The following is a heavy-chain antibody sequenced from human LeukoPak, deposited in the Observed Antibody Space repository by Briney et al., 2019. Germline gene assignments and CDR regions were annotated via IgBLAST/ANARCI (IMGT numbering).Heavy chain of an antibody. V-gene: IGHV3-23*01. D-gene: IGHD6-6*01. CDR1: GFTFSSDA. CDR3: AKDGGIAARPYYFDY. Sequence: GGSLRLSCAASGFTFSSDAMSWVRQAPGKGLEWVSAISGSGGSTYYADSVKGRFTISRDNSKNTLYLQMNSLRAEDTAVYYCAKDGGIAARPYYFDYWGQGTLVTVSS. CDR2: ISGSGGST. J-gene: IGHJ4*02.